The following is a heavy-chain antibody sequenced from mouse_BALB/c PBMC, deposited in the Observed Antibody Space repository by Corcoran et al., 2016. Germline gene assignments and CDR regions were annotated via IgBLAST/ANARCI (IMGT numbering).Heavy chain of an antibody. Sequence: VQLQQSGAELVKPGASVKLSCKASGYTFTKYTIHWVKQRSGQGLEWMGWFYPRSKTTKYNEKFKDKATLTADKSSSTVYMELSRLTSEDSAVDFCARHAYSREGGFAYWGQGTLVTVSA. CDR2: FYPRSKTT. V-gene: IGHV1-62-2*01. CDR3: ARHAYSREGGFAY. CDR1: GYTFTKYT. J-gene: IGHJ3*01. D-gene: IGHD2-14*01.